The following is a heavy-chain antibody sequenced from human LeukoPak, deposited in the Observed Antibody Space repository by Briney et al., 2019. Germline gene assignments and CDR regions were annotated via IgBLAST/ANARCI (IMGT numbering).Heavy chain of an antibody. Sequence: GGSLRLSCAASGFTFSSYAMNWVRQAPGKGLEWVSSISNSGGSTYYADSVKGRFSISRDNSKNTLYLQMNSLRAEDTAVYYCAKRLSGGGFDYWGQGTLVTVSS. CDR2: ISNSGGST. J-gene: IGHJ4*02. D-gene: IGHD6-19*01. CDR3: AKRLSGGGFDY. V-gene: IGHV3-23*01. CDR1: GFTFSSYA.